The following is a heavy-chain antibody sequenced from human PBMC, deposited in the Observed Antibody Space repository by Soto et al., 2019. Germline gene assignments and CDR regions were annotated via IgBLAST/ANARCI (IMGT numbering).Heavy chain of an antibody. Sequence: EVQLLKSGGTLVQPGGSLRLSCAASGFTFSSYAMNWVRQAPGKGLEWVSTLSGTDGRTYYADSVQGRFTISRDNSKNTLYLQMNSLRAEDTAVYYCAKGWSSSWYEVVDYWGQGTLVTVSS. D-gene: IGHD6-13*01. J-gene: IGHJ4*02. V-gene: IGHV3-23*01. CDR3: AKGWSSSWYEVVDY. CDR1: GFTFSSYA. CDR2: LSGTDGRT.